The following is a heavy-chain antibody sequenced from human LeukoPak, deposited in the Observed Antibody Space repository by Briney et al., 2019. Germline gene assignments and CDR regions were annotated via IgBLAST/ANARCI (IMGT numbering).Heavy chain of an antibody. CDR3: AREGRNWFGP. CDR2: LNPNNGDT. J-gene: IGHJ5*02. V-gene: IGHV1-2*06. Sequence: ASVKVSCKASGYTFTANYMHWVRQAPGQGLEWMGRLNPNNGDTTYAQKFQGRVTMTRDTSISTAYMELSSLRSDDTAGYYCAREGRNWFGPWGQGTLVTVSS. CDR1: GYTFTANY.